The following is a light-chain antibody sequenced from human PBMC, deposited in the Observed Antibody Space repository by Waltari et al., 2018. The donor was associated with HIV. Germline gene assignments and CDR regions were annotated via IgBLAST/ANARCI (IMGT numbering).Light chain of an antibody. J-gene: IGLJ3*02. CDR3: CSYAGTYTWV. CDR2: DVN. Sequence: KAPKLLIYDVNQRPSGVPDRFSGSKSGNTASVTISGLQAEDEADYYCCSYAGTYTWVFGGGTKLTVL. V-gene: IGLV2-11*01.